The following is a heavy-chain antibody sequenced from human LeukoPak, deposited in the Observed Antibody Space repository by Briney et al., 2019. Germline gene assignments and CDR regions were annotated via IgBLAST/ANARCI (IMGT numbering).Heavy chain of an antibody. CDR1: GITLSNYG. D-gene: IGHD3-22*01. J-gene: IGHJ4*02. CDR3: AKRGVVIRVILVGFHKEANYFDS. CDR2: ISGSGGST. Sequence: GGSLRLSCAVSGITLSNYGMSWVRQAPGKGLEWVAGISGSGGSTNYADSVKGRFTISRDNAKNTLYLQMNNLRAEDTAVYFCAKRGVVIRVILVGFHKEANYFDSWGQGVLVTVSS. V-gene: IGHV3-23*01.